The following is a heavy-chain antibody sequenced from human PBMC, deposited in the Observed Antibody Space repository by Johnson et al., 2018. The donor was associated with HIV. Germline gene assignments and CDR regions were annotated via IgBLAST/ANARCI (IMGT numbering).Heavy chain of an antibody. CDR2: IRYDGGNK. CDR3: AKEGRGGAFDI. J-gene: IGHJ3*02. V-gene: IGHV3-30*02. CDR1: GFTFSSYG. Sequence: QVQLVESGGGVVQPGGSLRLSCAASGFTFSSYGMHWVRQAPGKGLEWVAFIRYDGGNKYYADSVKGRFTISRDNSKNTLYLQMNSLRAEDTAVYYCAKEGRGGAFDIWGQGTMVTVSS. D-gene: IGHD2-15*01.